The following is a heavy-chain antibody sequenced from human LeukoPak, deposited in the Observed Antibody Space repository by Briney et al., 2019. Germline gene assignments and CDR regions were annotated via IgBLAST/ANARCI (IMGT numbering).Heavy chain of an antibody. CDR3: AREPPDYGCDY. V-gene: IGHV3-66*01. J-gene: IGHJ4*02. Sequence: GGSLRLSRAASGFTVSSNYMSWVRQAPGKGLEWVSVIYSGGSTYYADSVKGRFTISRDNSKNTLYLQMNSLRAEDTAVYYCAREPPDYGCDYCGQRKLVTVSS. CDR1: GFTVSSNY. CDR2: IYSGGST. D-gene: IGHD4-17*01.